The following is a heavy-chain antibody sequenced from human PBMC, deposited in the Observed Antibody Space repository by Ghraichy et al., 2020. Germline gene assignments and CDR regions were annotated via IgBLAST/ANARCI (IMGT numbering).Heavy chain of an antibody. CDR2: IYSGGST. V-gene: IGHV3-53*01. CDR3: ASLYDSTGDY. Sequence: LSLTCAASGFTVSSNYMSWVRQAPGKGLEWVSVIYSGGSTYYADSVKGRFTISRDNSKNTLYLQMNSLRAEDTAVYYCASLYDSTGDYWGQGTLVTVSS. CDR1: GFTVSSNY. J-gene: IGHJ4*02. D-gene: IGHD3-22*01.